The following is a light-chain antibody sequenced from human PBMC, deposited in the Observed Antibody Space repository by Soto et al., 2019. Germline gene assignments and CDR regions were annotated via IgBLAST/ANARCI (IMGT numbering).Light chain of an antibody. CDR1: SSDVGGYNF. CDR3: RSFAGLPAGV. CDR2: DVT. Sequence: QSALTQPRSVSGSPGQSVTISCTGTSSDVGGYNFVSWYQQHPGKVPKLLIYDVTKRPSGVPDRFSGSKSGNTASLTISGPQGDDEADYYLRSFAGLPAGVFGTGTKVTVL. J-gene: IGLJ1*01. V-gene: IGLV2-11*01.